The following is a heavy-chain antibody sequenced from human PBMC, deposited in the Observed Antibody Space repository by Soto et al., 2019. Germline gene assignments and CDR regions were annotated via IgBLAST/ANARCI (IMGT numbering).Heavy chain of an antibody. J-gene: IGHJ4*02. CDR3: ARANYFDSSGPFDY. V-gene: IGHV4-30-2*01. CDR2: MYHSGST. Sequence: SETLSLTCAVSGGSISSGGYSWSWIRQPPGKGLEWIGYMYHSGSTYYNPSLKSRVTISIDRSKNQFSLKVSSVTAADTAVYYCARANYFDSSGPFDYWGPGTLVTVSS. CDR1: GGSISSGGYS. D-gene: IGHD3-22*01.